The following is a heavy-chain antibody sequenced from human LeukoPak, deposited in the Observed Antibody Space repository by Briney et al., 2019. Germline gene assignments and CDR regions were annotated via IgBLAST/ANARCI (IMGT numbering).Heavy chain of an antibody. V-gene: IGHV4-34*01. D-gene: IGHD2-2*01. J-gene: IGHJ6*02. CDR3: ARGKQPCTSCYHPGYYYGMDV. CDR2: INHSGST. Sequence: SETLSLTCAVYGGSFSGYYWSWIRQSPGKGLEWIGEINHSGSTNYNPSLKSRVTISVDTSKNQFSLKLSSVTAADTAVYYCARGKQPCTSCYHPGYYYGMDVWGQGTTVTVSS. CDR1: GGSFSGYY.